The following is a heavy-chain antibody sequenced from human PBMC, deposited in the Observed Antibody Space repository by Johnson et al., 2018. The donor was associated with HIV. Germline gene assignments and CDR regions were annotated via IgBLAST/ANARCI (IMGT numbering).Heavy chain of an antibody. D-gene: IGHD3-3*01. Sequence: QVQLVESGGGVVQPGRSLRLSCAASGFTFSNYGMHWVRQAPGKGLEWVAVISYDGSNRYYADSVKGRFPISRDNSKNTLFLQMNSLRVEDTAVYYCARAQTYYDFWSGYDAFDIWGQGTMVTVSS. V-gene: IGHV3-30*19. J-gene: IGHJ3*02. CDR2: ISYDGSNR. CDR3: ARAQTYYDFWSGYDAFDI. CDR1: GFTFSNYG.